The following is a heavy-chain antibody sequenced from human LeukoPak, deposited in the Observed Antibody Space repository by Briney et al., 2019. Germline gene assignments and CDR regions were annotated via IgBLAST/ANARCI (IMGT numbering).Heavy chain of an antibody. CDR3: AKTPGIAAAGPWFDP. CDR1: GGSISSYY. CDR2: IYYSGST. V-gene: IGHV4-59*01. J-gene: IGHJ5*02. D-gene: IGHD6-13*01. Sequence: SETLSLTCTVAGGSISSYYWSWIRQPPGKGLEWIGYIYYSGSTNYNPSLKSRVTISVDTSKNQFSLKLSSVTAADTAVYYCAKTPGIAAAGPWFDPWGQGTLVTVSS.